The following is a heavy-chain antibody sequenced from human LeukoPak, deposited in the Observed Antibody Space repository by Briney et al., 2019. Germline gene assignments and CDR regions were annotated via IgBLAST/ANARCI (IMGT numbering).Heavy chain of an antibody. V-gene: IGHV4-30-4*02. CDR2: IYYSGST. J-gene: IGHJ6*02. CDR1: GGSISSGDYY. Sequence: PSETLSLTCTVSGGSISSGDYYWSWVRQPPGKGLEWIGYIYYSGSTYYNPSLKSRVTISVDTSKNQFSLKLSSVTAADTAVYYCARVDPEHYYYYGMDVWGQGTTVTVSS. CDR3: ARVDPEHYYYYGMDV.